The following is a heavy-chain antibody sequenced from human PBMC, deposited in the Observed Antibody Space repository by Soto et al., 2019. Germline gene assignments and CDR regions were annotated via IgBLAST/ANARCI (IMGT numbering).Heavy chain of an antibody. Sequence: SETLSLTCTVSGGSISSGGYYRSWIRQHPGKGLEWIGYIYYSGSTYYNPSLKSRVTISVDTSKNQFSLKLSSVTAADTAVYYCARVIAARPPYYGMDVWGQGTTVTVS. CDR2: IYYSGST. J-gene: IGHJ6*02. D-gene: IGHD6-6*01. CDR1: GGSISSGGYY. CDR3: ARVIAARPPYYGMDV. V-gene: IGHV4-31*03.